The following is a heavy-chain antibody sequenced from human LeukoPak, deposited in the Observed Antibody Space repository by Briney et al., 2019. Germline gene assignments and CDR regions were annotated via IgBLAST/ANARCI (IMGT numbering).Heavy chain of an antibody. J-gene: IGHJ4*02. CDR3: ARARSDYGGNSGVLDY. Sequence: SVKVSCKASGYTFTSYGISWVRQAPGQGLEWMGGIIPIFGTANYAQKFQGRVTITADESTSTAYMELSSLRSEDTAVYYCARARSDYGGNSGVLDYWGQGTLVTVSS. CDR2: IIPIFGTA. CDR1: GYTFTSYG. D-gene: IGHD4-23*01. V-gene: IGHV1-69*13.